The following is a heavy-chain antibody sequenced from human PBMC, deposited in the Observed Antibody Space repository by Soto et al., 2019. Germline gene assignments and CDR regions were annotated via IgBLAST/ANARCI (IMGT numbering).Heavy chain of an antibody. V-gene: IGHV3-9*01. D-gene: IGHD4-17*01. CDR1: GFTFDDYA. CDR2: ISWNSGSI. J-gene: IGHJ4*02. CDR3: AKDPYGDYAYYFDY. Sequence: EVQLVESGGGLAQPGRSLRLSCAASGFTFDDYAMHWVRQAPGKGLEWVSGISWNSGSIGYADSVKGRFTISRDNAKNSLYLQMNSLRAEDTALYYCAKDPYGDYAYYFDYWGQGTLVTVSS.